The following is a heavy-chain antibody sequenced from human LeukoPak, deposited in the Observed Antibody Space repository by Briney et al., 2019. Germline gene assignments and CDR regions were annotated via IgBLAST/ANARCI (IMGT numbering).Heavy chain of an antibody. CDR3: AKDPNWDRGY. CDR2: IGSSAGST. CDR1: GFTFSTYE. V-gene: IGHV3-23*01. Sequence: PGGSLRLSCAASGFTFSTYEMNWVRQAPGKGLEYVSGIGSSAGSTTYADSVKGRFTISRDNSKNTLYLQMNSLRVEDTAVYYCAKDPNWDRGYWGQGTLVTVSS. J-gene: IGHJ4*02. D-gene: IGHD7-27*01.